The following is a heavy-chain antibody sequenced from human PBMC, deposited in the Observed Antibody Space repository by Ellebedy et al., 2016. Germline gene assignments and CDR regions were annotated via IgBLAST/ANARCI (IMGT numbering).Heavy chain of an antibody. J-gene: IGHJ6*03. CDR1: GGSISSGGYY. CDR2: IYYSGST. D-gene: IGHD3-3*01. Sequence: SETLSLXXTVSGGSISSGGYYWSWIRQHPGKGLEWIGYIYYSGSTYYNPSLKSRVTISVDTSKNQFSLKLSSVTAADTAVYYCARAPEYVLRFLEWPPHYMDVWGKGTTVTVSS. CDR3: ARAPEYVLRFLEWPPHYMDV. V-gene: IGHV4-31*03.